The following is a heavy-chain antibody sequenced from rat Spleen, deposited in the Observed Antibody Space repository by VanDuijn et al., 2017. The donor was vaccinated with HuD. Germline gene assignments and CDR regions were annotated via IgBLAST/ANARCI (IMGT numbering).Heavy chain of an antibody. Sequence: EVQLVESGGGLVQPGRSLKLSCAASGFTFSSFVMAWVRQAPKKGLEWVASITSGGSNTYYPDSVKGRFTISRYNAKSTLYLQMDSLRSEDTATYYCTRGYYFDYWGQGVMVTVSS. V-gene: IGHV5-25*01. CDR1: GFTFSSFV. CDR2: ITSGGSNT. CDR3: TRGYYFDY. J-gene: IGHJ2*01.